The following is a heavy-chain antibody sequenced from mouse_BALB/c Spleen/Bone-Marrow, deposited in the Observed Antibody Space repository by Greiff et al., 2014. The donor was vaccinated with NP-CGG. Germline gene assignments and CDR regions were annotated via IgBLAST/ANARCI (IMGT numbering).Heavy chain of an antibody. V-gene: IGHV1-74*04. Sequence: VQLQESGAELVKPGPPVKLSCKASGYTFTSYWMTWVKQRPGRGLEWIGRIDPSDSETHYNQEFEDKATLTVDKSSSTAYIQLSSLTSEDSAVYYCARALGDGYYYAMDYWGQGTSVTVSS. D-gene: IGHD2-3*01. CDR3: ARALGDGYYYAMDY. J-gene: IGHJ4*01. CDR2: IDPSDSET. CDR1: GYTFTSYW.